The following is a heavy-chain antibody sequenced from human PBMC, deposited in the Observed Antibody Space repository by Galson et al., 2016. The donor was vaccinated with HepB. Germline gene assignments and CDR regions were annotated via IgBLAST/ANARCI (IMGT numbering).Heavy chain of an antibody. CDR2: TYYRSNWHN. D-gene: IGHD7-27*01. Sequence: CAISGDSVSSNSAGWNWIRQSPSRGLEWLGRTYYRSNWHNDYAESVKSRITINPDTSKNQFSLQLNSVTPEDTAVYYCARSYLLGRGFGWWGKGTTVTVSS. J-gene: IGHJ6*04. CDR1: GDSVSSNSAG. CDR3: ARSYLLGRGFGW. V-gene: IGHV6-1*01.